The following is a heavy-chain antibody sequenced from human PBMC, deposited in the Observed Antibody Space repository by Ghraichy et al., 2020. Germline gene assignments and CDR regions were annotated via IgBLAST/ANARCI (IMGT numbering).Heavy chain of an antibody. CDR3: ARHVQFERWRYFDL. J-gene: IGHJ2*01. CDR1: GYSFTGYW. CDR2: IYPGDSNT. D-gene: IGHD2-15*01. V-gene: IGHV5-51*01. Sequence: GESLNISCKASGYSFTGYWIAWVRQMPGKGLEWMGIIYPGDSNTGYSPSFQGQVTISADKSISTAYLQWSSLKASDTAIYYCARHVQFERWRYFDLWGRGTLVTVSS.